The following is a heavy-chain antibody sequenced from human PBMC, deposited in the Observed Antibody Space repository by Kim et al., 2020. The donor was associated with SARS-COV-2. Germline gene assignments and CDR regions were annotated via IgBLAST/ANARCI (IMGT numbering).Heavy chain of an antibody. V-gene: IGHV3-21*01. CDR1: GFTFSSYS. Sequence: GGSLRLSCAASGFTFSSYSMNWVRQAPGKGLEWVSSISSSSSYIYYADSVKGRFTISRDNAKNSLYLQMNSLRAEDTAVYYCARDRVVVVPADHYYYGMDVWGQGTTVTVSS. J-gene: IGHJ6*02. CDR3: ARDRVVVVPADHYYYGMDV. CDR2: ISSSSSYI. D-gene: IGHD2-2*01.